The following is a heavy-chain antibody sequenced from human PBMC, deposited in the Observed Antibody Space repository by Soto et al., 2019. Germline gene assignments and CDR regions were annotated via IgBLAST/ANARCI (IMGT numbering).Heavy chain of an antibody. Sequence: TSETLSLTCAVSGGSLDGYYWNWIRQPPGKXLEWIGYVYYTGGANYNASLKSRVSISLDTSNYQFSLKLSSVTAADTAVYYCASYGDARITTIRCLYTTMDVWGPGTPVTVSS. CDR1: GGSLDGYY. J-gene: IGHJ6*02. CDR2: VYYTGGA. CDR3: ASYGDARITTIRCLYTTMDV. D-gene: IGHD3-3*01. V-gene: IGHV4-59*01.